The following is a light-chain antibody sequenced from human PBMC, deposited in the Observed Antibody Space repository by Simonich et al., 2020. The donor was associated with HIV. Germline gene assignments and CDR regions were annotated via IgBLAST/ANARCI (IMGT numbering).Light chain of an antibody. CDR1: QGISNS. CDR2: AAS. J-gene: IGKJ2*01. CDR3: QQYYSTPPS. Sequence: DIQMTQSPSSLSASVGDRVTITGRAIQGISNSLAWYQQNPGKAPKLLLYAASRLESGVPSRFSGSGSGTDYTLTISSLQPEDFATYYCQQYYSTPPSFGQGTKLEIK. V-gene: IGKV1-NL1*01.